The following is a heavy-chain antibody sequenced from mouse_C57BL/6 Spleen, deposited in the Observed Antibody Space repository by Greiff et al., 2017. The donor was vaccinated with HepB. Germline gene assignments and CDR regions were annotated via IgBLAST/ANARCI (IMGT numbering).Heavy chain of an antibody. Sequence: EVQVVESGGDLVKPGGSLKLSCAASGFTFSSYGMSWVRQTPDKRLEWVATISSGGSYTYYPDSVKGRFTISRDNAKNTLYLQMSSLKSEDTAMYYCARRGDYDEYYFDYWGQGTTLTVSS. V-gene: IGHV5-6*01. CDR3: ARRGDYDEYYFDY. CDR2: ISSGGSYT. D-gene: IGHD2-4*01. J-gene: IGHJ2*01. CDR1: GFTFSSYG.